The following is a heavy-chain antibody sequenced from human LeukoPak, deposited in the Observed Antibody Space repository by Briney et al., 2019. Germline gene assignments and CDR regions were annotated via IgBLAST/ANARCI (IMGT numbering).Heavy chain of an antibody. J-gene: IGHJ4*02. CDR1: GGSISSGGYY. CDR2: IYYSGST. Sequence: SETLSLTCTVSGGSISSGGYYWSWIRQHPGKGLEWIGYIYYSGSTYYNPSLKSRVTISVDTSKNQFSPKLSSVTAADTAVYYCARDTYYYDSSGYYYLVFDYWGQGTLVTVSS. D-gene: IGHD3-22*01. CDR3: ARDTYYYDSSGYYYLVFDY. V-gene: IGHV4-31*03.